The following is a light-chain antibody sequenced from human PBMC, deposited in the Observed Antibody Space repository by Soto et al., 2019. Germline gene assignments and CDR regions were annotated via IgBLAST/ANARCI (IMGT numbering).Light chain of an antibody. V-gene: IGLV3-21*04. CDR3: QVWDSSSDHLV. CDR2: YDS. CDR1: NIGSKS. J-gene: IGLJ2*01. Sequence: SYELTQPPSVSVAPGKTARITCGGNNIGSKSVHWYQQKPGQAPVLVIYYDSDRPSGIRERFSGSNSGNTATLAIGRVEAGDEADYYCQVWDSSSDHLVFGGGTKLTVL.